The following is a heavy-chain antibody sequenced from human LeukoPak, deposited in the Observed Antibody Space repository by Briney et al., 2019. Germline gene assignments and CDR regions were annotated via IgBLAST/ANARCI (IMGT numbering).Heavy chain of an antibody. D-gene: IGHD5-12*01. Sequence: SGTLSLTCAVSGGSISSSNRWSWVRQPPGKGLEWIGVIYHSGSTNYNPSLKSRVTMSVDKSKKQYSLKLSSVTAADTAVYYCARDPGGYSGYGRGYYFDFWGQGTLVTVSS. CDR3: ARDPGGYSGYGRGYYFDF. J-gene: IGHJ4*02. CDR1: GGSISSSNR. V-gene: IGHV4-4*02. CDR2: IYHSGST.